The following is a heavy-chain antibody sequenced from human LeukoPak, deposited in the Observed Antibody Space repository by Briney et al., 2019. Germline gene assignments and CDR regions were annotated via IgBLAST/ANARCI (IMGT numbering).Heavy chain of an antibody. Sequence: GGSLRLSCAASGFTVSSNYMSWVRQAPGKGLEWVSVIYSGGSTYYADSVKGRFTISRDNSKDTLYLQMNSLRVEDTAVYYCAKDAIVGATMWGSWGQGTLVTVSS. V-gene: IGHV3-53*01. D-gene: IGHD1-26*01. CDR3: AKDAIVGATMWGS. CDR1: GFTVSSNY. J-gene: IGHJ5*02. CDR2: IYSGGST.